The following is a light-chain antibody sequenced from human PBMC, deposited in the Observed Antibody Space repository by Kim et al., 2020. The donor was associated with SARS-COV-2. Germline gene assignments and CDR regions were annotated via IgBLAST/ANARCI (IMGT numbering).Light chain of an antibody. J-gene: IGLJ2*01. Sequence: ALGEKIMITCHGDSSRRYYAGWYQQKPGQAPLLVVYSTSIRPSAVPARFSGSGPGDTASLTITGAQAEDEDDYYCTSRDTSGNKMLFGGGTQLTVL. V-gene: IGLV3-19*01. CDR1: SSRRYY. CDR3: TSRDTSGNKML. CDR2: STS.